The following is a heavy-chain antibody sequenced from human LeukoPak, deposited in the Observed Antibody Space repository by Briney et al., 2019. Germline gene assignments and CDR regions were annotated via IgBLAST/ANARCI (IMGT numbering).Heavy chain of an antibody. J-gene: IGHJ4*02. V-gene: IGHV3-23*01. Sequence: PGGSLRLSCAASGFTFSSYAMNWVSQAPGKGLEWVSGVDSSAASTYYADSVRGRFTISRDNSKNTLYLQMNSLRVEDTAVFYCVKGVTSGSYVKAFDYGGRESSATVSS. CDR1: GFTFSSYA. CDR3: VKGVTSGSYVKAFDY. CDR2: VDSSAAST. D-gene: IGHD3-10*01.